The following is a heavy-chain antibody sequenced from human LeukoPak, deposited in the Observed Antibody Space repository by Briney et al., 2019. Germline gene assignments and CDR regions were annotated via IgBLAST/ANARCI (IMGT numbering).Heavy chain of an antibody. CDR1: GFTFSSYW. D-gene: IGHD3-22*01. CDR3: ALPGGLIGSGYYYFSY. J-gene: IGHJ4*02. Sequence: GGSLRLSCAASGFTFSSYWMSWVRQAPGKGLEWVANIKQDGSEKYYVDSVKGRFTIPRDNAKNSLYLQMNSLRAEDTAVYYCALPGGLIGSGYYYFSYWGQGTLVTVSS. V-gene: IGHV3-7*03. CDR2: IKQDGSEK.